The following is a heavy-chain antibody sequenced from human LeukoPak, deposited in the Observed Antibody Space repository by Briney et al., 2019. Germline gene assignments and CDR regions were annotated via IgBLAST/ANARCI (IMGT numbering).Heavy chain of an antibody. CDR2: IRYDGSNK. Sequence: GGSLRLSCAASGFTFSSYGMHWVRQPPGKGLEWVAFIRYDGSNKYYADSVKGRFTISRDYSKNTLYLQMNSLRAEDTAVYYCAKDIWPFVQPHYYDSGDYDGNWFDPWGQGTLVTVSS. CDR1: GFTFSSYG. V-gene: IGHV3-30*02. CDR3: AKDIWPFVQPHYYDSGDYDGNWFDP. D-gene: IGHD3-22*01. J-gene: IGHJ5*02.